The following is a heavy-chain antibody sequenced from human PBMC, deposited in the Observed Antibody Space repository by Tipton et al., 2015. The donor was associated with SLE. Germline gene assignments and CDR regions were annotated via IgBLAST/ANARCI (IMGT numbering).Heavy chain of an antibody. CDR3: ARGPLASFDY. CDR2: INHSGST. J-gene: IGHJ4*02. CDR1: GGSISSHY. Sequence: TLSLTCTVSGGSISSHYWSWIRQPPGKGLEWIGEINHSGSTNYNPSLKSRVTISVDTSKNQFSLKLSSVTAADTAVYYCARGPLASFDYWGQGTLVTVSS. V-gene: IGHV4-34*01.